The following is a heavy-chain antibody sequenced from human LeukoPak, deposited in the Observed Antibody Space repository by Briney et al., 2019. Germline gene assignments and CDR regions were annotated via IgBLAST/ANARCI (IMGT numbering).Heavy chain of an antibody. D-gene: IGHD3-22*01. CDR3: ARPITMIAKIGAFDI. J-gene: IGHJ3*02. Sequence: GGPVRLSCAPSGFTFSRYSMKWLRGAPGKGLEGVSSISSSSSYIYYADSVKGRFTISRDNAKNSLYLQMNSLRAEDTAVYYCARPITMIAKIGAFDIWGQGTMVTVSS. V-gene: IGHV3-21*01. CDR2: ISSSSSYI. CDR1: GFTFSRYS.